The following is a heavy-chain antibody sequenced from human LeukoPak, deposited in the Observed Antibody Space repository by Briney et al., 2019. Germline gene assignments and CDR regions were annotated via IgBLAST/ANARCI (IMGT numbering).Heavy chain of an antibody. CDR1: GGSFSSYY. J-gene: IGHJ4*03. CDR3: ASLRVPGYFDY. CDR2: IYYSGST. Sequence: PSETLSLTCAVYGGSFSSYYWSWIRQPPGKGLEWIGNIYYSGSTNYNPSLKSRVTISVDTSKNQFSLRLSSVTAADTAVFYCASLRVPGYFDYWGQGTLVTVSS. D-gene: IGHD3-16*01. V-gene: IGHV4-59*12.